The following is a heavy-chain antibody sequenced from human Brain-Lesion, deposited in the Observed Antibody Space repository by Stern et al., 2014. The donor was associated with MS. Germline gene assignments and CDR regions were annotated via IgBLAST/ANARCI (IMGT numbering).Heavy chain of an antibody. CDR3: AAIGPRMEGACFDI. CDR1: GAPVSSGGYY. D-gene: IGHD2-21*01. Sequence: QVQLVESGPGLVKPSQTLSLSCTVSGAPVSSGGYYWTWIRQLPGKGLEWVGYIHRTGATFYNPSLKSRVAISVDTSENQFSLKLTSVTAADTAVYYCAAIGPRMEGACFDIWGQGTMVTVSS. CDR2: IHRTGAT. V-gene: IGHV4-31*03. J-gene: IGHJ3*02.